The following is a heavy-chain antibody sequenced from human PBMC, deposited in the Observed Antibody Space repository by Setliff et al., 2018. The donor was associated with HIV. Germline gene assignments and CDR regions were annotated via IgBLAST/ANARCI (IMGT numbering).Heavy chain of an antibody. Sequence: GGSLRLSCAASGFTFSNAWMSWVRQAPGKGLEWVGRIKSKTDGGTTDYAAPVKGRFTISRDDSKNTLYLQMNSLKTEDTDVYYCTAALQQQVVRWFDPWGQGTLVTVSS. V-gene: IGHV3-15*01. J-gene: IGHJ5*02. CDR2: IKSKTDGGTT. D-gene: IGHD6-13*01. CDR1: GFTFSNAW. CDR3: TAALQQQVVRWFDP.